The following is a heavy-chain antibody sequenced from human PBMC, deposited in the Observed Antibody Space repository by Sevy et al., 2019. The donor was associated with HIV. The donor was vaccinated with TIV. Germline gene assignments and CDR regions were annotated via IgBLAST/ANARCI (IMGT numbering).Heavy chain of an antibody. V-gene: IGHV3-23*01. CDR1: GFTFSSYW. J-gene: IGHJ4*02. Sequence: GGSLRLSCAASGFTFSSYWMHWVRQAPGKGLEWVSAISASGDTTYYADSVKGRFTISRDKSESTLYLQMNSLRAEDTAIYYCTNHYDTGGRLDYFDYWGQGTLVTVSS. CDR3: TNHYDTGGRLDYFDY. D-gene: IGHD3-22*01. CDR2: ISASGDTT.